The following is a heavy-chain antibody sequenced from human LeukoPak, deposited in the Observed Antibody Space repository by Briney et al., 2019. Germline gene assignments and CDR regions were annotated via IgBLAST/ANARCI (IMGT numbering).Heavy chain of an antibody. V-gene: IGHV1-2*02. CDR3: ARQRLDWTFDAFDI. J-gene: IGHJ3*02. Sequence: ASVKVSCKASGYTFTGYYMHWVRQAPGQGLEWMGWINPNSGGTNYAQKFQGRVTMTRDTSISTAYMELSRLRSDDTAVYYCARQRLDWTFDAFDIWGQGTMVTVSS. CDR1: GYTFTGYY. CDR2: INPNSGGT. D-gene: IGHD6-25*01.